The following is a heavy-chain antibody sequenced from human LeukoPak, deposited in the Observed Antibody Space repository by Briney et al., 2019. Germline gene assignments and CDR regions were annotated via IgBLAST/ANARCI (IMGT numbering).Heavy chain of an antibody. J-gene: IGHJ3*02. V-gene: IGHV1-18*04. Sequence: ASVKVSCKASGYTFTRYAISWMRQAPGQGLEWMGWIITYNGNTNYAQNLQDRVTMTTDTSTTTAYMELRSLRSDDTAVYYCARRRYYGSGSGAFDIWGQGTTVTVSS. CDR2: IITYNGNT. CDR1: GYTFTRYA. CDR3: ARRRYYGSGSGAFDI. D-gene: IGHD3-10*01.